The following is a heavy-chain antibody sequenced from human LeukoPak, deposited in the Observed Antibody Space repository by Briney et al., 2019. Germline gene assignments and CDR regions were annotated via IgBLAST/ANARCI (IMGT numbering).Heavy chain of an antibody. CDR3: ARVDGLDYGDEFDY. CDR2: IKEDGSEK. CDR1: GFNFGEFW. J-gene: IGHJ4*02. D-gene: IGHD4-17*01. Sequence: GGSLRLSCAASGFNFGEFWMAWVRQTPGKGLEWVADIKEDGSEKFYVDSVKGRFTISRDNAKNSLYLQMNSLRAEDTALYHCARVDGLDYGDEFDYWGQGTLVTVSS. V-gene: IGHV3-7*03.